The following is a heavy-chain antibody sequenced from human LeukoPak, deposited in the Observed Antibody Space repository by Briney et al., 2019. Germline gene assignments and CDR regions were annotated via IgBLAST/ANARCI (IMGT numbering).Heavy chain of an antibody. CDR3: ARQAGYNYGYAVDI. CDR1: GGPISTYY. J-gene: IGHJ3*02. V-gene: IGHV4-59*08. CDR2: IYYSGST. D-gene: IGHD5-18*01. Sequence: SETLSLTCTVSGGPISTYYWRWIRQPPGKGLEWIGYIYYSGSTNYNPSLKSRVATSVDTSKNQFSLKLNSMTAAATAVYYCARQAGYNYGYAVDIWGQGIVVTVSS.